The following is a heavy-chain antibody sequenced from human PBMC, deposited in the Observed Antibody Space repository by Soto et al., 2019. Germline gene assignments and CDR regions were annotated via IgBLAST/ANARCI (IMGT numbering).Heavy chain of an antibody. V-gene: IGHV4-59*01. CDR2: IYYSGST. CDR1: GGSISSYY. Sequence: SETLSLTCTVSGGSISSYYWSWIRQPPGKGLEWIGYIYYSGSTNYNPSLKSRVTISVDTSKNQFSLKLSSVTAADTAVYYCAREDLDNWNYAAQSPIWGQGTMVTVSS. D-gene: IGHD1-7*01. CDR3: AREDLDNWNYAAQSPI. J-gene: IGHJ3*02.